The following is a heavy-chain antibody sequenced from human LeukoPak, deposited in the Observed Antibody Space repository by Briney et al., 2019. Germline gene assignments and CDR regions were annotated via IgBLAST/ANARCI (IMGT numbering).Heavy chain of an antibody. V-gene: IGHV1-2*02. D-gene: IGHD3-22*01. Sequence: ASVKVSCKASGYTFTGYYMHWVRQAPGQGLEWMGWINPNSGGTNYAQKFQGRVTMTRDTSISTAYMELSGLRSDDTAVYYCARDRLYYYDSSGYYPRLDYWGQGTLVTVSS. J-gene: IGHJ4*02. CDR3: ARDRLYYYDSSGYYPRLDY. CDR1: GYTFTGYY. CDR2: INPNSGGT.